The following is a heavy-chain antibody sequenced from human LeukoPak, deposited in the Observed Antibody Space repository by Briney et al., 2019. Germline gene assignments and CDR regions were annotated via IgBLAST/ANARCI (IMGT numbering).Heavy chain of an antibody. CDR1: GGSISSYY. CDR2: IYYSGST. V-gene: IGHV4-59*01. J-gene: IGHJ6*02. CDR3: ARDIGVAAAGPSPDYYYYGMDV. Sequence: PSETLSLTCTVSGGSISSYYWGWIRQPPGKGLEWIGYIYYSGSTNYNPSLKSRVTISVDTSKNQFSLKLSSVTAADTAVYYCARDIGVAAAGPSPDYYYYGMDVWGQGTTVTVSS. D-gene: IGHD6-13*01.